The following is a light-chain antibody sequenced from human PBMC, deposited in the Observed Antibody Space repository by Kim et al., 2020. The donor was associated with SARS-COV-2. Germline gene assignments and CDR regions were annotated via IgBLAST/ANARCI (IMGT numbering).Light chain of an antibody. Sequence: SYELTQPPSVSVAPGKTAKITCGGNNIGTKSVHWYQRKPDQAPVLVIYYDNDRPSGIPDRFSGSNSGNTATLTISRVEAGDEDDYYCQVWDSCSYHVVFGGGTKVTVL. CDR2: YDN. V-gene: IGLV3-21*04. J-gene: IGLJ2*01. CDR3: QVWDSCSYHVV. CDR1: NIGTKS.